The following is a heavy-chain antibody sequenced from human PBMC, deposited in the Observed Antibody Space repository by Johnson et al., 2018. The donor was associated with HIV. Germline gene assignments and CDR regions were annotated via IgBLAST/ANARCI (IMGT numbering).Heavy chain of an antibody. D-gene: IGHD6-19*01. CDR2: ISGSGGST. CDR3: AHKAVAGTFTAAFDI. Sequence: VESGGGLVQPGGSLRLSCAASGFTFSSYAMSWVRQAPGKGLEWVSAISGSGGSTYYADYGKGRFTISRDNSKNTLSLQMNSLRAEDTALYYCAHKAVAGTFTAAFDIWGQGTMVTVSS. V-gene: IGHV3-23*04. CDR1: GFTFSSYA. J-gene: IGHJ3*02.